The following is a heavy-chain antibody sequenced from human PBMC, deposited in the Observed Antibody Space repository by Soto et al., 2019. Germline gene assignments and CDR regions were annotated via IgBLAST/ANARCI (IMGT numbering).Heavy chain of an antibody. D-gene: IGHD5-18*01. CDR2: INHSGST. CDR1: GGSFSGYY. J-gene: IGHJ4*02. CDR3: ARSSYGGYSYGQIDY. V-gene: IGHV4-34*01. Sequence: SETLSLTCAVSGGSFSGYYWSWIRQPPGKGLEWIGEINHSGSTNSNTSLKSRVTISVDTSKNQFSLKLSSVTAADTAVYYCARSSYGGYSYGQIDYWGQGTMVTVSS.